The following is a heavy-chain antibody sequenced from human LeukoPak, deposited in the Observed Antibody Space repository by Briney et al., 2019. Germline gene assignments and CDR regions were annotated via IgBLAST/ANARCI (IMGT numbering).Heavy chain of an antibody. J-gene: IGHJ4*02. D-gene: IGHD3-10*01. CDR1: VYTLTSYG. Sequence: ASVTVSCKASVYTLTSYGISWVRQAPGKGRAWVGWICAYNGNTNYAQKLQGRVTMTTDTSTSTAYMELRSLRSDDTAVYYCARDEYYFGSGSYFYFDYWGQGTLLTVSS. CDR3: ARDEYYFGSGSYFYFDY. V-gene: IGHV1-18*01. CDR2: ICAYNGNT.